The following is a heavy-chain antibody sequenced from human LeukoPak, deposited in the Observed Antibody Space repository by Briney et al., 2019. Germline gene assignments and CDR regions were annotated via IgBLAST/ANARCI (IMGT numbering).Heavy chain of an antibody. V-gene: IGHV3-20*04. J-gene: IGHJ5*02. CDR1: GFTFDDYG. Sequence: GGSLRLSCAASGFTFDDYGMSWVRQAPGKGLEWVSGINWNGGSTGYADSVKGRFTISRDNAKNSLYLQMNSLRAEDTAVYYCARFTRRVPFDPWGQGTLVTVSS. CDR2: INWNGGST. CDR3: ARFTRRVPFDP.